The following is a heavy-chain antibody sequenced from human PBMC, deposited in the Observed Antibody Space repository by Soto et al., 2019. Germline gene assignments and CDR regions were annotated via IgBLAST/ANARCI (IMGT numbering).Heavy chain of an antibody. CDR2: MNPNSGNT. CDR3: ARGQSWYYDFWSGYYGPNDY. J-gene: IGHJ4*02. V-gene: IGHV1-8*01. D-gene: IGHD3-3*01. CDR1: GYTFTSYD. Sequence: ASVKVSCKASGYTFTSYDINWVRQATGQGLEWMGWMNPNSGNTGYAQKFQGRVTMTRNTSISTAYMELSSLRSEDTAVYYCARGQSWYYDFWSGYYGPNDYWGQGTLVTVPQ.